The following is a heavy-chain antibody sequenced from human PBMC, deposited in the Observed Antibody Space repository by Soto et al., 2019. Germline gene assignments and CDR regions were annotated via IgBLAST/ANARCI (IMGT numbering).Heavy chain of an antibody. Sequence: SETLSLTCTVSGGSISSYYWSWVRQPPGKGLEWIGYIYYSGSTNYNPSLKSRVTISVDTSKNQFSLKLSSVTAADTAVYYCARLAVVAGTAPYYYYMDVWGKATTVTVSS. CDR1: GGSISSYY. CDR2: IYYSGST. J-gene: IGHJ6*03. D-gene: IGHD2-15*01. CDR3: ARLAVVAGTAPYYYYMDV. V-gene: IGHV4-59*08.